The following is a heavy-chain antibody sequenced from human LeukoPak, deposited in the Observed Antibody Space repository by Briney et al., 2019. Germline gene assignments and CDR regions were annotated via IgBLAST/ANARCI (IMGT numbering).Heavy chain of an antibody. D-gene: IGHD2-2*01. CDR2: ISAYNGNT. CDR3: ARYCSSTSCQPYYYYGMDV. V-gene: IGHV1-18*01. CDR1: GYTFTSYG. J-gene: IGHJ6*02. Sequence: GASVKVSCKASGYTFTSYGISWVRQAPGQGLEWMGWISAYNGNTNYAQKLQGRVTMTTDTSTSTAHMELRSLRSDDTAVYYCARYCSSTSCQPYYYYGMDVWGQGTTVTVSS.